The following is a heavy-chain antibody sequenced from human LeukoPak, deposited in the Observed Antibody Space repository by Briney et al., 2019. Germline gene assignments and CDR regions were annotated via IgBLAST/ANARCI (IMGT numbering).Heavy chain of an antibody. Sequence: ASVKVSCKASGYTFTDYYMHWVRQAPGQGLEWMGRINPNSGGTNYAQKFQGRVTMTRDTSISTAYMELSRLTSDDTAVYYCARAPRSITMVRGVIITLYPFDPWGQGTLVTVSS. CDR1: GYTFTDYY. D-gene: IGHD3-10*01. CDR2: INPNSGGT. V-gene: IGHV1-2*06. J-gene: IGHJ5*02. CDR3: ARAPRSITMVRGVIITLYPFDP.